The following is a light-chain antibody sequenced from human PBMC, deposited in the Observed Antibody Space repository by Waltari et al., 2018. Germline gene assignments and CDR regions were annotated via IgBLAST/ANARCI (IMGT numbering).Light chain of an antibody. Sequence: QTVVTQEPSFSVSPGGTVTLTCALSSGSFPTNYYPHWYQQSPGQAPPPLIYSTNTRSSGVPDRFSGSILGNRAALTITGAQADDESDYHCVLYLDRDILFGGGTKLTVL. CDR3: VLYLDRDIL. CDR2: STN. V-gene: IGLV8-61*01. CDR1: SGSFPTNYY. J-gene: IGLJ3*02.